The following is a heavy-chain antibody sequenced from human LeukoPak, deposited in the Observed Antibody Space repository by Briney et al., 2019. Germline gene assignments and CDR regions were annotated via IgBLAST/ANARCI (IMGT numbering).Heavy chain of an antibody. Sequence: RASVKVSCKASGYTFTSYGISWVRQAPGQGLEWMGWINPNSGGTKYAQKFQGRVTMTRDTSISTAYMELSSLGSDDTAVYYCARRLGAGSTLGYWGQGTLVTVSS. D-gene: IGHD1-1*01. V-gene: IGHV1-2*02. CDR3: ARRLGAGSTLGY. J-gene: IGHJ4*02. CDR1: GYTFTSYG. CDR2: INPNSGGT.